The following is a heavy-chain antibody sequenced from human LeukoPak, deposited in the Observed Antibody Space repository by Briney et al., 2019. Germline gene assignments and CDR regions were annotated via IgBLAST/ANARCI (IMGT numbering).Heavy chain of an antibody. Sequence: ASVKVSCKASGYTFTGYYMHWVRQAPGQGLEWMGWINPNSGGTNYAQKFQGRVTMTRDTSLSTAYMDLSRLRSDDTALYYCTRGSYYDSSGYSGVRLFDYWGQGTPVTVPS. CDR3: TRGSYYDSSGYSGVRLFDY. D-gene: IGHD3-22*01. CDR2: INPNSGGT. CDR1: GYTFTGYY. J-gene: IGHJ4*02. V-gene: IGHV1-2*02.